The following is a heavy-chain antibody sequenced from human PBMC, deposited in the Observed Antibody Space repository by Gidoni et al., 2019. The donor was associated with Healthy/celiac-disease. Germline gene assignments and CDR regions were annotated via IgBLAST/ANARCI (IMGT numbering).Heavy chain of an antibody. D-gene: IGHD3-22*01. CDR3: ALVGYYYDSSGYYYDDY. V-gene: IGHV3-23*01. J-gene: IGHJ4*02. Sequence: EVQLLESGGGLVQPGGSLRLSCAASGFTFSSYAMSWVRQAPGKGLEWVSAISGSGGSTYYADSVKGRFTISRDNSKNTLYLQMNRLRAEDTAVYYCALVGYYYDSSGYYYDDYWGQGTLVTVSS. CDR2: ISGSGGST. CDR1: GFTFSSYA.